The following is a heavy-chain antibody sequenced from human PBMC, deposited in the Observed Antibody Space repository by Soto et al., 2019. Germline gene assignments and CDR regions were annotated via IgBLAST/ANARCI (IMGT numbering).Heavy chain of an antibody. V-gene: IGHV1-18*01. J-gene: IGHJ6*02. D-gene: IGHD3-16*01. CDR1: GYTFTSYG. CDR3: ARRGDVTYYYYGMDV. Sequence: QVQLVQSGAEVKKPGASVKVSCKASGYTFTSYGISWVRQAPGQGLEWMGWINGYNGNTNHAQKLQGRVTMSTDTSTSTAYMELRSLRSDDSAVYYCARRGDVTYYYYGMDVWGQGTTVTVSS. CDR2: INGYNGNT.